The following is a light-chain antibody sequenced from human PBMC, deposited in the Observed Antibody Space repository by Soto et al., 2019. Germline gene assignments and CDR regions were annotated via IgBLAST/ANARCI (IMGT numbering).Light chain of an antibody. CDR1: SSHIGSNT. V-gene: IGLV1-44*01. J-gene: IGLJ1*01. CDR3: AAWDDSLNGRYV. CDR2: SNN. Sequence: QSVLTQPPSASGTPGQRVTISCSGSSSHIGSNTVNWYQQLPGTAPKLRIYSNNQRPSGVPDRFSGSKSGTSASLAISGLQSEDEADYYCAAWDDSLNGRYVFGTGTKLTVL.